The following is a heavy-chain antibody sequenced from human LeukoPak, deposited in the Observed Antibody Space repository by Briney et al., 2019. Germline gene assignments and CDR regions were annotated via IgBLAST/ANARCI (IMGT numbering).Heavy chain of an antibody. J-gene: IGHJ3*02. CDR3: AKDLAYYYDSSGYSNAFDI. Sequence: GGFLRLSCAASGFTFSSYAMSWVRQAPGKGLEWVSAISGSGGSTYYADSVKGRFTISRDNSKNTLYLQMNSLRAEDTAVYYCAKDLAYYYDSSGYSNAFDIWGQGTMVTVSS. D-gene: IGHD3-22*01. CDR2: ISGSGGST. V-gene: IGHV3-23*01. CDR1: GFTFSSYA.